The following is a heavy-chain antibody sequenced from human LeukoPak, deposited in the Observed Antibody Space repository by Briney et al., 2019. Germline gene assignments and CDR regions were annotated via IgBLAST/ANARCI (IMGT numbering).Heavy chain of an antibody. CDR2: ISSSGSTI. Sequence: GGSLRLSCAASGFTFSDYYMSWIRQAPGKGLEWVSYISSSGSTIYYADSVKGRFTISRDNAKNSLYLQMNSLRAEDTAVYYCTTGGSRYSEYDYFDFWGQGTLVTVSS. D-gene: IGHD5-12*01. V-gene: IGHV3-11*01. CDR1: GFTFSDYY. CDR3: TTGGSRYSEYDYFDF. J-gene: IGHJ4*02.